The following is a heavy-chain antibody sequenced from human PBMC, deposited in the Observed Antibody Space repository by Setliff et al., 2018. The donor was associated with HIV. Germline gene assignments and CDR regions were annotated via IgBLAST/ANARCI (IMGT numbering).Heavy chain of an antibody. CDR1: GGSFSGYY. CDR3: ARARYSGSYWDAFDI. CDR2: INHSGST. D-gene: IGHD1-26*01. J-gene: IGHJ3*02. V-gene: IGHV4-34*01. Sequence: PSETLSLTCAVYGGSFSGYYWSWIRQPPGKGLEWIGEINHSGSTNYNPSLKSRVTISVDTSKNQFSLKLSSVTAADTAVYYCARARYSGSYWDAFDIWGQGTMVTV.